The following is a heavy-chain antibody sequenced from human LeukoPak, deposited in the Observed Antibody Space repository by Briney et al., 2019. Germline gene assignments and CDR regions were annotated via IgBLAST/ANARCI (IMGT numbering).Heavy chain of an antibody. J-gene: IGHJ6*02. D-gene: IGHD3-22*01. CDR1: GGTFSSYA. V-gene: IGHV1-69*01. CDR3: ARGIYYGSDDSYYYGMDV. CDR2: IIPIFGTA. Sequence: SVKVSCKASGGTFSSYAISWVRQAPGQGLEWMGGIIPIFGTANYAQKFQGRVTITADESTSTAYMELSSLRSEDTAVYYCARGIYYGSDDSYYYGMDVWGQGTTVTVSS.